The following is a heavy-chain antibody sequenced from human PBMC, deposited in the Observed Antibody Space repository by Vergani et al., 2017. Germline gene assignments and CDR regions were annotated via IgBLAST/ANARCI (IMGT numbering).Heavy chain of an antibody. CDR1: GFTFSSYW. J-gene: IGHJ4*02. Sequence: VQLVESGGGVVQPGGSLRLSCAASGFTFSSYWMHWVRQAPGKGLVWVSRINSDGGSTYYADSVKGRFTISRDNSKNTLSLQMNSLTAEDTAIYYCAGPQGTSAYYYGGFDYWGQGILVTVSS. CDR3: AGPQGTSAYYYGGFDY. V-gene: IGHV3-74*02. D-gene: IGHD3-22*01. CDR2: INSDGGST.